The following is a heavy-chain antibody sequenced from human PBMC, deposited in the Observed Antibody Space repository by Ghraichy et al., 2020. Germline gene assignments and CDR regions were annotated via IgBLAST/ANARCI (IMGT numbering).Heavy chain of an antibody. CDR1: GFTFSSYA. CDR2: ISGSGGST. D-gene: IGHD3-3*01. CDR3: AKVGGSYYDFWSGYYTQTP. J-gene: IGHJ5*02. V-gene: IGHV3-23*01. Sequence: GGSLRLSCAASGFTFSSYAMSWVRQAPGKGLEWVSAISGSGGSTYYADSVKGRFTISRDNSKNTLYLQMNSLRAEDTAVYYCAKVGGSYYDFWSGYYTQTPWGQGTLVTVSS.